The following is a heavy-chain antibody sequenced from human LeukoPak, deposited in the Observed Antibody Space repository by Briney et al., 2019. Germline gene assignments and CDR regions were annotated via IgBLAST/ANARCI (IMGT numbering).Heavy chain of an antibody. CDR1: GESFTTFY. J-gene: IGHJ3*02. Sequence: PSETLSLTCAVYGESFTTFYWGWIRQTPGKGLEWIGEINHTGSTNYNPSLKSRVTISIDTSKNQFSLKLTSVTAADTAVYYCARAGRWEGRPHAFDIWGQGTMVTVSS. CDR2: INHTGST. D-gene: IGHD1-26*01. V-gene: IGHV4-34*01. CDR3: ARAGRWEGRPHAFDI.